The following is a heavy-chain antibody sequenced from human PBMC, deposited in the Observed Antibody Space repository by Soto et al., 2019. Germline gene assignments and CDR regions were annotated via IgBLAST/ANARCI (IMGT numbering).Heavy chain of an antibody. CDR3: ARVSYHDSSGLIYFYFDY. CDR2: INAGNGNT. D-gene: IGHD3-22*01. Sequence: ASVKVSCKASGYTFTSYAMHWVRQAPGQRLEWMGWINAGNGNTKYSQKFQGRVTITRDTSASTAYMELSSLRSEDTAVYYCARVSYHDSSGLIYFYFDYWDQGTLVTVSS. J-gene: IGHJ4*02. CDR1: GYTFTSYA. V-gene: IGHV1-3*01.